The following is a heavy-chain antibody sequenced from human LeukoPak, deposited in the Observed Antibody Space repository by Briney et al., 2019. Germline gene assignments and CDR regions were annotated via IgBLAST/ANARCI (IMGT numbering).Heavy chain of an antibody. CDR3: AKDPGLEDIDWFDP. Sequence: PGGSLRLSCAASGFTFSSYGMHWVRQAPGKGLEWVAFIRYDGSNKYYADSVKGRFTISRDNSKNTLYLQMNSLRAEDTAVYYCAKDPGLEDIDWFDPWGQGTLVTVSS. J-gene: IGHJ5*02. V-gene: IGHV3-30*02. CDR1: GFTFSSYG. CDR2: IRYDGSNK. D-gene: IGHD5-24*01.